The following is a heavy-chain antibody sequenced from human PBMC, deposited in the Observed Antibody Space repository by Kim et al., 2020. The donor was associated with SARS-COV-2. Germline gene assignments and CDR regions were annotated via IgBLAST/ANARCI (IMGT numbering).Heavy chain of an antibody. CDR1: GFTFSSYW. V-gene: IGHV3-74*01. J-gene: IGHJ3*02. CDR2: INSDESIT. CDR3: ARHGFRQPFDI. Sequence: GGSLRLSCAASGFTFSSYWMHWVRQVPGKGLVWVARINSDESITNYADSVKGRFTISRDNAKNTVYLQMNSLRVEDTAVYYCARHGFRQPFDIWGQGTMVTV. D-gene: IGHD3-10*01.